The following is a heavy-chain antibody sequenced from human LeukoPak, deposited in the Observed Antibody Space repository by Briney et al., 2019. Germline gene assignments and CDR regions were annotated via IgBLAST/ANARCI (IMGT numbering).Heavy chain of an antibody. CDR3: ARQVWGFGILTKLRLNDY. CDR2: LYYSVSA. Sequence: PSATLSLTCTVSGGSISSSSYYWGWIRQPPGKGLEWIGILYYSVSAYYNPSLKSRVTISVDTSKNQFSLKLSSVTAADTAVYYCARQVWGFGILTKLRLNDYWGQGTLVTVSS. D-gene: IGHD3-16*01. V-gene: IGHV4-39*01. J-gene: IGHJ4*02. CDR1: GGSISSSSYY.